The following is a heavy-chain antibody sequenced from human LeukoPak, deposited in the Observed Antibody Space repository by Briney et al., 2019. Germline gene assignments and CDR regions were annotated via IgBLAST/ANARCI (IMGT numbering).Heavy chain of an antibody. V-gene: IGHV4-39*01. Sequence: SETLSLTRTVSGGSISSSSYYWGWIRQPPGKGLEWIGSIYYSGSTYYNPSLKSRVTISVDTSKNQFSLKLSSVTAADTAVYYCARGSGWTSGWFDPWGQGTLVTVSS. CDR3: ARGSGWTSGWFDP. D-gene: IGHD6-19*01. CDR1: GGSISSSSYY. CDR2: IYYSGST. J-gene: IGHJ5*02.